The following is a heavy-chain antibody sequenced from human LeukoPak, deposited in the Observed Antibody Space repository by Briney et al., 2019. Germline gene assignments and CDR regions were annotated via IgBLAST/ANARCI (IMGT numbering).Heavy chain of an antibody. CDR1: GGVVSTSDYY. CDR2: IFYTGKT. V-gene: IGHV4-39*07. J-gene: IGHJ4*02. Sequence: SETLSLTCTVSGGVVSTSDYYWGWIRQSPGKGLEWIGEIFYTGKTNYNPSLKSRATISLDTSKNQFSLRLTSVTAADTAVYFCARVFDSWGQGKLVTVSS. CDR3: ARVFDS.